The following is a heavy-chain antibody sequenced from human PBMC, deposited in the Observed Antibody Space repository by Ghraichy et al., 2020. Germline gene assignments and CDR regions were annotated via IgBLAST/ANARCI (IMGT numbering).Heavy chain of an antibody. Sequence: GGSLRLSCEASGFTLNNYGVHWVRQAPGKGLEWVAGISADSTSTFYADSVKGRFTMSRDRSRDTVYLQMNGLRREDSALYYCGKDDFSGFAGATDDWGQGTLVTVSP. CDR2: ISADSTST. V-gene: IGHV3-30*18. D-gene: IGHD5-12*01. CDR1: GFTLNNYG. J-gene: IGHJ4*02. CDR3: GKDDFSGFAGATDD.